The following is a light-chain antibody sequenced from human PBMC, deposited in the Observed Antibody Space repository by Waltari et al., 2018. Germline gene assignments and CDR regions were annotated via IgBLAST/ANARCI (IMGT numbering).Light chain of an antibody. CDR3: QAWDTTTVV. Sequence: SYELTQPPSVSVSPGQTASITCSGDNLGNQYASWYQQKPGQSPVLVIFYDSKRPSGIPEPFSGSNSGNTATLTISGTQAMDEADYYCQAWDTTTVVFGGGTKVTVL. V-gene: IGLV3-1*01. CDR1: NLGNQY. J-gene: IGLJ2*01. CDR2: YDS.